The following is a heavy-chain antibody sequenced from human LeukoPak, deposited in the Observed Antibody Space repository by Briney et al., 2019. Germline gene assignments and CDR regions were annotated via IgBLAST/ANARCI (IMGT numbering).Heavy chain of an antibody. V-gene: IGHV3-20*04. D-gene: IGHD3-22*01. CDR3: ARDFSSSGYYQGYFQY. J-gene: IGHJ1*01. CDR1: GFTFDDYG. Sequence: PGGSLRLSCAASGFTFDDYGMNWVHQAPGKGLEWVSGINWTGGSTGYADSVKGRFTVSRDNAKNSLYLQMNSLSAEDTALYYCARDFSSSGYYQGYFQYCGQGTLVIVSS. CDR2: INWTGGST.